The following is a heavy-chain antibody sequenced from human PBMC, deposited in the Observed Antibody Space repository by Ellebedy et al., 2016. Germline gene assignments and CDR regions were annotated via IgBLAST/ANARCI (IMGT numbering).Heavy chain of an antibody. D-gene: IGHD3-22*01. CDR3: ARGLYFDSSGYHYWFDP. CDR1: GGSVVNYGAY. J-gene: IGHJ5*02. V-gene: IGHV4-61*08. Sequence: SETLSLTXIVSGGSVVNYGAYWSWIRQSPGRGLEWIGYIYYSGSTKFSPSHKSRVTMSVDTSKNQFSLNLNSVTAADTAVYYCARGLYFDSSGYHYWFDPWGQGTLVTVSA. CDR2: IYYSGST.